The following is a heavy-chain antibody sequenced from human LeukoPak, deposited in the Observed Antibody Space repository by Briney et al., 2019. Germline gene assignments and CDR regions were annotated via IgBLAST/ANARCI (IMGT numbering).Heavy chain of an antibody. CDR1: GGSISSYY. D-gene: IGHD1-26*01. CDR3: ARDSIGGSYDY. J-gene: IGHJ4*02. CDR2: IYYSGST. Sequence: SETLSLTCTVPGGSISSYYWSWIRQPPGKGLEWIGYIYYSGSTNYNPSLKSRVTISVDTSKNQFSLKLSSVAAADTAVYYCARDSIGGSYDYWGQGTVVSVSS. V-gene: IGHV4-59*01.